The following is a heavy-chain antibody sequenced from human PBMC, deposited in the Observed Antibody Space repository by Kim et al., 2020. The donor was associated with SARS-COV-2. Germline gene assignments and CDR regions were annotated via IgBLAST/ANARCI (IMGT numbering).Heavy chain of an antibody. CDR3: AKVSGYPFY. D-gene: IGHD5-12*01. Sequence: GGSLRLSCAASGFTFSSYAMSGARQAPGKGLEWVSLITANGGSTYYADSVKGRFTISRDTSKNTLSLQMNTLRAEDTAGYYLAKVSGYPFYWGQGTLVTV. CDR1: GFTFSSYA. J-gene: IGHJ4*02. V-gene: IGHV3-23*01. CDR2: ITANGGST.